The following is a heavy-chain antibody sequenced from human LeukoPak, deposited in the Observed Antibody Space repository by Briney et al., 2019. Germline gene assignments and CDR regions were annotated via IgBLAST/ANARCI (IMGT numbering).Heavy chain of an antibody. CDR2: IWYDGSNK. CDR1: GFTFRSYG. CDR3: ARARIRWAYDSTPLDY. J-gene: IGHJ4*02. V-gene: IGHV3-33*01. Sequence: GRSLRLSCAASGFTFRSYGMNWVRQAPGKGLEWVAVIWYDGSNKYYADSVKGRFTISRDKSKNTLHLQMNSLRAEDTAVYYCARARIRWAYDSTPLDYWGQGTLVTFSS. D-gene: IGHD4-23*01.